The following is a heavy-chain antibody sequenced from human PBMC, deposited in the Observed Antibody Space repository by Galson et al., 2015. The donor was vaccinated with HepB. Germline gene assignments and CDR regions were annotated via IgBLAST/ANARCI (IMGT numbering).Heavy chain of an antibody. CDR1: GFIFSDFG. CDR3: ARTESAYSAYTSQRGGGAFDF. CDR2: IWYDGSDA. V-gene: IGHV3-33*01. D-gene: IGHD5-12*01. J-gene: IGHJ3*01. Sequence: SLRLSCAASGFIFSDFGMHWVRQAPGKGLEWVAVIWYDGSDAYYADSVKGRFTISRDNSKNTLYLQMNSLRVDDTAVYYCARTESAYSAYTSQRGGGAFDFWGQGTMVIVSS.